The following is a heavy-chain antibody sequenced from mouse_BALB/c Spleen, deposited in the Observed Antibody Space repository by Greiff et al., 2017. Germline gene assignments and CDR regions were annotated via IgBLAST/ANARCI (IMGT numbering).Heavy chain of an antibody. CDR2: ISSGSSTI. J-gene: IGHJ4*01. Sequence: EVNLVESGGGLVQPGGSRKLSCAASGFTFSSFGMHWVRQAPEKGLEWVAYISSGSSTIYYADTVKGRFTISRDNPKNTLFLQMTSLRSEDTAMYYCARGGYGLDYWGQGTSVTVSS. CDR1: GFTFSSFG. CDR3: ARGGYGLDY. V-gene: IGHV5-17*02. D-gene: IGHD2-2*01.